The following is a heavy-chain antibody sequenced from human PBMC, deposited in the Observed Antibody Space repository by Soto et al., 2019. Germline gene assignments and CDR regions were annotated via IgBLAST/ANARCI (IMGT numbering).Heavy chain of an antibody. CDR1: GFSLSTSGVG. V-gene: IGHV2-5*02. J-gene: IGHJ6*02. CDR2: IYWDDDK. D-gene: IGHD3-10*01. Sequence: QITLKESGPTLVKPTQTLTLTCTFSGFSLSTSGVGVGWIRQPPGKALEWLALIYWDDDKRYSPSLKSRLNITKDPSKNQVVLTMTNMDPVDTATYYCARFGWIPYGMDVGGQGTTVTVSS. CDR3: ARFGWIPYGMDV.